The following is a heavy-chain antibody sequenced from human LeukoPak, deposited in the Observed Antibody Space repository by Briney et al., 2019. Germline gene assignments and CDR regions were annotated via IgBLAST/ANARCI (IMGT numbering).Heavy chain of an antibody. Sequence: GASVKVSCKASGYTFTSYGISWVRQAPGQGPEWMGWISAYNGNTNYAQKLQGRVTMTTDTSTSTAYMELRSLRSDDTAVYYCAKDLYYYDSSGYGDWGQGTLVTVSS. CDR1: GYTFTSYG. J-gene: IGHJ4*02. CDR3: AKDLYYYDSSGYGD. D-gene: IGHD3-22*01. CDR2: ISAYNGNT. V-gene: IGHV1-18*01.